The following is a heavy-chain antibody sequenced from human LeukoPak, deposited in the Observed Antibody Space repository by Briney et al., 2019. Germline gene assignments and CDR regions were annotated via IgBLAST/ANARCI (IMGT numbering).Heavy chain of an antibody. Sequence: GRSLRLSCAASGFTFSSYSMTWVRQAPGKGLEWVSSMSSGSSYIYYADSVRGRFTISRDNAKNSLYLLMNSLRAEDTAVYYCARDRPTGATRLFVVQWGQGTLVTVSS. V-gene: IGHV3-21*01. CDR3: ARDRPTGATRLFVVQ. CDR1: GFTFSSYS. D-gene: IGHD3-3*01. CDR2: MSSGSSYI. J-gene: IGHJ4*02.